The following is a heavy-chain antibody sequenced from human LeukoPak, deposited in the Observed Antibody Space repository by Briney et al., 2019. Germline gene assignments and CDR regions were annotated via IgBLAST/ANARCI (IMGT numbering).Heavy chain of an antibody. CDR2: IYTSGST. Sequence: SETLSLTCTVSGGSISSYYGSWIRQSAGKGLEWIGRIYTSGSTNYNPSLKSRVTMSVDTSKNQFSLKLSSVTAADTAVYYCARNGGSGTYYDGSFDYCGHGALVTVSS. V-gene: IGHV4-4*07. CDR1: GGSISSYY. CDR3: ARNGGSGTYYDGSFDY. J-gene: IGHJ4*01. D-gene: IGHD1-26*01.